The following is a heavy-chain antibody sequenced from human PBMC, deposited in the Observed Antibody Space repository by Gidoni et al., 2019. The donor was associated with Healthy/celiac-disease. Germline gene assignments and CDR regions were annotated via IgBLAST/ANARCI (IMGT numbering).Heavy chain of an antibody. D-gene: IGHD6-13*01. J-gene: IGHJ4*02. CDR2: IYYSGGT. V-gene: IGHV4-39*01. Sequence: QLQLQESGPGLAKPSETLSLTCTVSGGAISSSRYYWGWIRQPPGKGPEWIGSIYYSGGTYYNPSLKSRVTISVDTSKNQFSLKLSPVTAADTAVYYCARLGRAAAVPDYWGQGTLVTVSS. CDR1: GGAISSSRYY. CDR3: ARLGRAAAVPDY.